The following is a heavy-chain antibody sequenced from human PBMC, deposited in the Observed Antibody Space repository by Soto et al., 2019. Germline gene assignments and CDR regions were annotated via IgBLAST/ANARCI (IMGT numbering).Heavy chain of an antibody. CDR1: GGSISDFY. J-gene: IGHJ5*02. Sequence: SETLSLTCTVSGGSISDFYWSWIRQPPGKGLEWIGYIYYSGSTNYNPSLKSRVTISVDTSKNQFSLKLSPVTAADTAVYYCARGQVRRTIFGRRGAWFDPWGQGTLVTVSS. D-gene: IGHD3-3*01. CDR3: ARGQVRRTIFGRRGAWFDP. CDR2: IYYSGST. V-gene: IGHV4-59*08.